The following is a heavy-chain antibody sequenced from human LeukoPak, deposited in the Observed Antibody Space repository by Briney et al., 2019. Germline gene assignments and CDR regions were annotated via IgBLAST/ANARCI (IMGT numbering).Heavy chain of an antibody. CDR2: INHSGST. Sequence: PSETLSLTCAVYGGSFSGYYWSWIRQPPGKGLEWIGEINHSGSTNYNPSLKSRVTISVDTSKNQFSLKLSSVTAADTAVYYCARAKTYYDFWSGYYPYYFDYWGQGTLVTVSS. CDR1: GGSFSGYY. J-gene: IGHJ4*02. D-gene: IGHD3-3*01. V-gene: IGHV4-34*01. CDR3: ARAKTYYDFWSGYYPYYFDY.